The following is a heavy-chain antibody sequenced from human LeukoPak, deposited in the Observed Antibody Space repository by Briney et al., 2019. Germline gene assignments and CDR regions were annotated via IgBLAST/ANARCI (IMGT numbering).Heavy chain of an antibody. Sequence: GASVKVSCKASGYTFTGYYMHWVRQAPGQGLEWMGWINPNSGGTNYAQKFQGRVTMTRDMSISTAYMELSRLRSDDTAVYYCARDCSSTSCYYYMDVWGKGTTVTVSS. CDR1: GYTFTGYY. D-gene: IGHD2-2*01. V-gene: IGHV1-2*02. CDR3: ARDCSSTSCYYYMDV. CDR2: INPNSGGT. J-gene: IGHJ6*03.